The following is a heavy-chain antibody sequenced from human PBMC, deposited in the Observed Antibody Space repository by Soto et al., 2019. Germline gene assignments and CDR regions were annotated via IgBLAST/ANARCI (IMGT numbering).Heavy chain of an antibody. CDR3: ARDQCAVAGTCYYYGMDV. CDR2: ISAYNGNT. Sequence: GASVKVSCKASGYTFTSYGISWVRQAPGQGLEWMGWISAYNGNTNYAQKLQGRVTINPDTSKNQFSLQLNSVTPEDTAVYYCARDQCAVAGTCYYYGMDVWGQGTTVTVSS. V-gene: IGHV1-18*04. D-gene: IGHD6-19*01. CDR1: GYTFTSYG. J-gene: IGHJ6*02.